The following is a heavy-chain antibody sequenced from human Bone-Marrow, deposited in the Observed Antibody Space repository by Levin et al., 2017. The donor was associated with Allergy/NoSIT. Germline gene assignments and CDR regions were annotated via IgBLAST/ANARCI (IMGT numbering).Heavy chain of an antibody. CDR2: IKNSGTT. Sequence: SQTLSLTCSVSGGSISNSYWSWIRQAPGKGLEWIGYIKNSGTTKYNPSLNSRVTISADTSKNQVSLRLTSVTAADTAVYYCASLGYTISYYDYAMDVWGQGTTVTVSS. D-gene: IGHD5-12*01. J-gene: IGHJ6*02. V-gene: IGHV4-59*01. CDR3: ASLGYTISYYDYAMDV. CDR1: GGSISNSY.